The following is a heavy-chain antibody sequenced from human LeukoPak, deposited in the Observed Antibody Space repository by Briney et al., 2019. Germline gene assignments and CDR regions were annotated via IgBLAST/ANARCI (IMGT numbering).Heavy chain of an antibody. CDR3: ASLRSYSDAFDL. V-gene: IGHV5-51*01. CDR1: GYSFTSYW. Sequence: GESLKISCKGSGYSFTSYWISWVRQMPGKGLEWMGIIYPGDSDTRYSPSFQGQVTISADKSISTAYLQWSSLRASDTAIFYCASLRSYSDAFDLWGQGTMVTVSS. D-gene: IGHD2-21*01. CDR2: IYPGDSDT. J-gene: IGHJ3*01.